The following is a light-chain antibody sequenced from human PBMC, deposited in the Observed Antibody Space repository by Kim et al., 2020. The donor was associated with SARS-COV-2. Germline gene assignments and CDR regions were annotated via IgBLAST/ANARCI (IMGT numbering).Light chain of an antibody. CDR1: ALPRQY. V-gene: IGLV3-25*03. CDR3: QSTDSSGTFVV. CDR2: KDS. Sequence: SYELTQPPSVSLSPGQTAKITCSGDALPRQYTFWYQQRPGQAPVMLIYKDSERPSGIPERFSGSSSGTTVTLTISGVQAEDEADYYCQSTDSSGTFVVFGGGTKLTVL. J-gene: IGLJ2*01.